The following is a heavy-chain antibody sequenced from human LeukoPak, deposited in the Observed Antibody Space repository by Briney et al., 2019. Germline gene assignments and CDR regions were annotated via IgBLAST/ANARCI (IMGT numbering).Heavy chain of an antibody. D-gene: IGHD6-6*01. CDR3: ATSYSSSSGGGY. V-gene: IGHV3-23*01. Sequence: GGSLRLSCAASGFTFSSYAMSWVRQAPGKGLEWVSAISGGGGSTYYADSVKGRFTISRDNSKNTLYLQMNSLRAEDTAVYYCATSYSSSSGGGYWGQGTLVTVSS. J-gene: IGHJ4*02. CDR1: GFTFSSYA. CDR2: ISGGGGST.